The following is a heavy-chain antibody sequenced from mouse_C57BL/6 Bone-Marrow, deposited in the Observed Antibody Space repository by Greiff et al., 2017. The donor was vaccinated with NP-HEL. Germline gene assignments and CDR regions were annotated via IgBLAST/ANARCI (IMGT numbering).Heavy chain of an antibody. CDR2: IQPNSGST. V-gene: IGHV1-64*01. J-gene: IGHJ2*01. Sequence: QVQLQQPGAELVKPGASVKLSCKASGYTFTSYWMHWVKQRPGQGLEWIGMIQPNSGSTNYNEKFKSKATLTVEKYSRTAYMQLSILTSEDSAVSYCARVTLGTRGYFDYWGQGTTLTVSS. CDR3: ARVTLGTRGYFDY. D-gene: IGHD4-1*01. CDR1: GYTFTSYW.